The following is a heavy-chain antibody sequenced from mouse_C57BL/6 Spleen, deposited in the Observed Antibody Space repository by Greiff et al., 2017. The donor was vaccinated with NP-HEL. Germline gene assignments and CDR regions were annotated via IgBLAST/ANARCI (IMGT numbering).Heavy chain of an antibody. D-gene: IGHD1-1*01. V-gene: IGHV5-17*01. CDR1: GFTFSDYG. CDR3: ARTFTTVVATDYFDY. Sequence: DVKLVESGGGLVKPGGFLKLSCAASGFTFSDYGMHWVRQAPEKGLEWVAYISSGSSTIYYADTVKGRFTISRDNAKNTLFLQMTSLRSEDTAMYYCARTFTTVVATDYFDYWGQGTTLTVSS. J-gene: IGHJ2*01. CDR2: ISSGSSTI.